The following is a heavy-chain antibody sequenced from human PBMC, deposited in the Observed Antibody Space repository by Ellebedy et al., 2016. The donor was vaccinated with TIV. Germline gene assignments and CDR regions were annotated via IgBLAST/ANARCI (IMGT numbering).Heavy chain of an antibody. V-gene: IGHV3-11*01. Sequence: GGSLRLXCSGSGFTFSDYYMAWIRQAPGKGLEWISYMSGSGRTIYNADSVKGRFTISRDNAKNSLYLQMNSLRAEDTAVYYCARAIDSAGYSSFDSWGQGTLVTVSS. CDR3: ARAIDSAGYSSFDS. CDR2: MSGSGRTI. D-gene: IGHD3-22*01. J-gene: IGHJ4*02. CDR1: GFTFSDYY.